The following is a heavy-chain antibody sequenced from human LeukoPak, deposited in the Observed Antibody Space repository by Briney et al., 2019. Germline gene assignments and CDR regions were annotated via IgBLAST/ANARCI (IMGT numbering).Heavy chain of an antibody. V-gene: IGHV3-21*01. D-gene: IGHD6-19*01. CDR3: ARDPGTVADPYFDY. J-gene: IGHJ4*02. Sequence: PGGSLRLSCAASGFTFSSYNMNWVRQPPGKGLEWVSSISSSSGHIHYADSVKGRFTNSRDNANNSLYLQMNSLRDEDTAVYYCARDPGTVADPYFDYWGQGSLVTVSS. CDR2: ISSSSGHI. CDR1: GFTFSSYN.